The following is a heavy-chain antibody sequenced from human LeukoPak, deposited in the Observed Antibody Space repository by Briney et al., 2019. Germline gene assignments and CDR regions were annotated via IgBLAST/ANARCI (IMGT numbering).Heavy chain of an antibody. CDR1: GGTFSSYA. J-gene: IGHJ5*02. D-gene: IGHD2-15*01. CDR3: ARGTGYCSGGSCYWNWFDP. Sequence: SVKVSCKASGGTFSSYAISLVRQAPGQGLEWIGGIIPIFGTANYAQKFQGRVTITTDESTSTAYMELSSLRSEDTAVYYCARGTGYCSGGSCYWNWFDPWGQGTLATVSS. V-gene: IGHV1-69*05. CDR2: IIPIFGTA.